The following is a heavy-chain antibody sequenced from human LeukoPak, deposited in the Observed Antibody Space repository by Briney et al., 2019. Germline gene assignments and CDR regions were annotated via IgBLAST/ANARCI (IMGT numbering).Heavy chain of an antibody. CDR3: ATLGHIAALDY. Sequence: ASVKVSCKASGYTFTTYAMNWVRQAPGQGLEWMGWTNTNTGNPTYAQGFTGRFVFSLDTSVSTAYLQISSLKAEDTAVYYCATLGHIAALDYWGQGTLVTVSS. V-gene: IGHV7-4-1*02. J-gene: IGHJ4*02. CDR2: TNTNTGNP. CDR1: GYTFTTYA. D-gene: IGHD6-6*01.